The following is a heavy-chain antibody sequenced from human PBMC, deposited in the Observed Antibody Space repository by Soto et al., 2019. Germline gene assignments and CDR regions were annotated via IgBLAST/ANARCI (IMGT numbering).Heavy chain of an antibody. CDR3: AKAQEGDMTLLILVTYGMAA. CDR1: GFNFNDYA. Sequence: EVQLLESGGGLVRRGGSLRLSCAASGFNFNDYAMSWVRQAPGKGLEWVAGISGNGGFRYYADFVRGRFTVSRDTSKNTVYLHMTNLGSEDTPLYYCAKAQEGDMTLLILVTYGMAAWGRATTVTLSS. V-gene: IGHV3-23*01. CDR2: ISGNGGFR. D-gene: IGHD2-8*01. J-gene: IGHJ6*02.